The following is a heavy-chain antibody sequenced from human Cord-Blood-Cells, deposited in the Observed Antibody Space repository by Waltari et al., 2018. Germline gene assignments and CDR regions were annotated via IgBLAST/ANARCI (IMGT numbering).Heavy chain of an antibody. V-gene: IGHV3-33*01. Sequence: QVQLVESGGRVVQPGRSLRVSCAAPGFTFSRYGMHRVRQAPGKGLEWVAVIWYDGSNKYYADSVKGRFTISRDNSKNTLYLQMNSLRAEDTAVYYCARGSTVVVVAATYFDYWGQGTLVTVSS. CDR1: GFTFSRYG. J-gene: IGHJ4*02. CDR2: IWYDGSNK. D-gene: IGHD2-15*01. CDR3: ARGSTVVVVAATYFDY.